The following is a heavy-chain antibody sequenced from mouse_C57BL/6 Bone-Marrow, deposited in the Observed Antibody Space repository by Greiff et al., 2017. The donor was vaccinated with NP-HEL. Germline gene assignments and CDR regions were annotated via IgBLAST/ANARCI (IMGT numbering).Heavy chain of an antibody. D-gene: IGHD1-1*01. CDR1: GYTFTDYY. J-gene: IGHJ1*03. V-gene: IGHV1-26*01. CDR3: ARRKDYYGSSYWYFDV. CDR2: INPNNGGT. Sequence: VQLQQSGPELVKPGASVKISCKASGYTFTDYYMNWVKQSHGKSLEWIGDINPNNGGTSYNQKFKGKATLTVDKSSSTAYMELRSLTSEDSAVYYCARRKDYYGSSYWYFDVWGTGTTVTVSS.